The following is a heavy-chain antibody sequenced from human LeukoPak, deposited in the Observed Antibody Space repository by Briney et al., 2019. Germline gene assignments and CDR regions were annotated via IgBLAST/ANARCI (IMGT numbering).Heavy chain of an antibody. Sequence: SETLSLTCIVSGGSISSYYWSWIRQPAGKGLEWIGRIYTSGSTNYHPSLKSRVTMSVDTSKNQFSMKLSSVTAADTAVYYCARDRGDKWKYSIWAYLDPWGQGTPVTVSS. CDR1: GGSISSYY. V-gene: IGHV4-4*07. CDR3: ARDRGDKWKYSIWAYLDP. D-gene: IGHD1-20*01. J-gene: IGHJ5*02. CDR2: IYTSGST.